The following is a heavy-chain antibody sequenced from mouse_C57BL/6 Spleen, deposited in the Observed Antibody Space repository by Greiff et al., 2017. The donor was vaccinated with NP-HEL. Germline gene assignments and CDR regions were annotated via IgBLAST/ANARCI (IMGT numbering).Heavy chain of an antibody. Sequence: VQLQQSGAELVKPGASVKLSCTASGFNIKDYYMHWVKQRTEQGLEWIGRIDPEDGETKYAPKFQGKATLTADTSSNTAYLQLSSLTSEDTAVYYCARHVSTYYYAMDYWGQGTSVTVSS. CDR2: IDPEDGET. V-gene: IGHV14-2*01. J-gene: IGHJ4*01. CDR3: ARHVSTYYYAMDY. CDR1: GFNIKDYY.